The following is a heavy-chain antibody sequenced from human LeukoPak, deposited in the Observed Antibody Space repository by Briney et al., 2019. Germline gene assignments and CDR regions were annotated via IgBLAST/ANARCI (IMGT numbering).Heavy chain of an antibody. J-gene: IGHJ4*02. D-gene: IGHD3-22*01. Sequence: GGSLRFSCAASGFAFRSYAMSWVRQAPGKGLEWVSLISDSGDKTYYADSVKGRFTISRDNSKNTLFLQLNSLRAEDTAVYYCAKAGADNSAYRHFDYWGQGTLVTVSS. V-gene: IGHV3-23*01. CDR2: ISDSGDKT. CDR3: AKAGADNSAYRHFDY. CDR1: GFAFRSYA.